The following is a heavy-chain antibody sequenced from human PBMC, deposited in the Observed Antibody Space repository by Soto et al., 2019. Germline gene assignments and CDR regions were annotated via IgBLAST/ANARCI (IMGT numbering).Heavy chain of an antibody. V-gene: IGHV1-2*04. D-gene: IGHD2-2*01. CDR1: GYSFTDYY. Sequence: ASVKVSCKASGYSFTDYYIHWVRQAPGQGLEWMGWINPNSGGTTYAQKFRAWITVTRDTSINTVYMELSRLTSDDTAVYYCARANAIRPYYYNMDVWGQGTTVTVSS. J-gene: IGHJ6*02. CDR3: ARANAIRPYYYNMDV. CDR2: INPNSGGT.